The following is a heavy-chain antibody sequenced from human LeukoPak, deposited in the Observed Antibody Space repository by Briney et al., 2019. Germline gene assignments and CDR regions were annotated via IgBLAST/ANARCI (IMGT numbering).Heavy chain of an antibody. V-gene: IGHV4-38-2*02. D-gene: IGHD6-13*01. CDR1: GYSISSGYD. Sequence: SETLSLTCTVSGYSISSGYDWGWIRQPPGKGLEWIGSIYHSGSTYYNPSLKSRVTISVDTSKNQFSLKLSSVTAADTAVYYCASGYSSSWYRTNWFDPWGQGTLVTVSS. CDR3: ASGYSSSWYRTNWFDP. CDR2: IYHSGST. J-gene: IGHJ5*02.